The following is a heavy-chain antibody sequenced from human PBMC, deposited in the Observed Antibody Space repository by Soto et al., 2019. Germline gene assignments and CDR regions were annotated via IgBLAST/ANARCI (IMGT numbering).Heavy chain of an antibody. CDR2: IWYDGSNK. Sequence: PGGSLRLSCAASGFTFSSYGMHWVRQAPGKGLEWVAVIWYDGSNKYYADSVKGRFTISRDNSKNTLYLQMNSLRAEDTAVYYCRTYYDFWSGYYPYGMDVWGQGTTVTVSS. CDR3: RTYYDFWSGYYPYGMDV. V-gene: IGHV3-33*01. D-gene: IGHD3-3*01. CDR1: GFTFSSYG. J-gene: IGHJ6*02.